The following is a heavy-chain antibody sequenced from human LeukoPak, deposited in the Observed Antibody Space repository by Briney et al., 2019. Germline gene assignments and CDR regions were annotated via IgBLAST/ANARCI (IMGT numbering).Heavy chain of an antibody. CDR3: ARDLGITMVRGVIRGGPNWFDP. J-gene: IGHJ5*02. CDR2: IYTSGST. Sequence: SETLSLTCTVSGGSISSYYWSWIRQPAGKGLEWIGRIYTSGSTNYNPSLKSRVTMSVDTSKNQFSLKLSSVTAAGTAVYYCARDLGITMVRGVIRGGPNWFDPWGQGTLVTVSS. CDR1: GGSISSYY. V-gene: IGHV4-4*07. D-gene: IGHD3-10*01.